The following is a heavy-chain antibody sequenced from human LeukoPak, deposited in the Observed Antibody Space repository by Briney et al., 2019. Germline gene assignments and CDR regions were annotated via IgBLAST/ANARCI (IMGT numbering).Heavy chain of an antibody. J-gene: IGHJ4*02. V-gene: IGHV4-59*01. CDR3: ARAGSRSSWVFDY. D-gene: IGHD6-13*01. CDR2: IYYSGST. Sequence: SETLSLTCTVSGGSFSGYYWSWIRQPPGKGLEWLGYIYYSGSTNYNPSLKSRVTISLDTSNNQFSLKVTSVTAADTAVFYCARAGSRSSWVFDYWGQGTLVTVSS. CDR1: GGSFSGYY.